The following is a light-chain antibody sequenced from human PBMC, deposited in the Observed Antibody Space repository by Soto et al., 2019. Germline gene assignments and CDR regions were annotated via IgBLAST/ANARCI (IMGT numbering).Light chain of an antibody. Sequence: DIRMTQSPSTLSASVGDRVTISCRASQTISNWLAWYQQKPGKAPKLLIYDASSLESGVPSRFSGSGSGTEFPLTISSLQPEYFATYYCQKYNSFWTFGQGTKVEIK. V-gene: IGKV1-5*01. CDR3: QKYNSFWT. J-gene: IGKJ1*01. CDR1: QTISNW. CDR2: DAS.